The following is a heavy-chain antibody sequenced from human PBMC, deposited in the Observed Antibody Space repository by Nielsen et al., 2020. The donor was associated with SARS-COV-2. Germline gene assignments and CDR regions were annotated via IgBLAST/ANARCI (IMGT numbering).Heavy chain of an antibody. CDR2: INTNTGNP. CDR3: ARVNCTNGVCYHPMYYYYGMDV. J-gene: IGHJ6*02. Sequence: WVRQAPGQGLEWMGWINTNTGNPTYAQGFTGRFVFSLDTSVSTAYLQISSLKAEDTAVYYCARVNCTNGVCYHPMYYYYGMDVWGQGTTVTVSS. V-gene: IGHV7-4-1*02. D-gene: IGHD2-8*01.